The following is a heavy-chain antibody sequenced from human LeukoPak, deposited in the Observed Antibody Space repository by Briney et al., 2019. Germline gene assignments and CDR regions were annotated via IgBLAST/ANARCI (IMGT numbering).Heavy chain of an antibody. Sequence: PSETLSLTCTVSGGSISSGDYYWSWIRQPPGKGLEWIGYIYYSGGTYYNPSLKSRGTISVDTSKNQFSLKLSSVTAADTAVYYCARDTAMVGFDYWGQGTLVTVSS. CDR1: GGSISSGDYY. V-gene: IGHV4-30-4*01. J-gene: IGHJ4*02. D-gene: IGHD5-18*01. CDR2: IYYSGGT. CDR3: ARDTAMVGFDY.